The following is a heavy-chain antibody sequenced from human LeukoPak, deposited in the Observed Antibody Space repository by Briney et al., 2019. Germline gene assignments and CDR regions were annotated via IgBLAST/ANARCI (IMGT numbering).Heavy chain of an antibody. V-gene: IGHV1-2*06. CDR2: INPNTGGT. Sequence: ASVKVSCKASGYSFTGYYIHWVRQAPGQGLEWMGRINPNTGGTNYAQKFQGRVTMTRDTSITTAYMELSRLRSEDTAVYYCARLGSSSWYGGVYWGQGTLVTVSS. CDR3: ARLGSSSWYGGVY. D-gene: IGHD6-13*01. J-gene: IGHJ4*02. CDR1: GYSFTGYY.